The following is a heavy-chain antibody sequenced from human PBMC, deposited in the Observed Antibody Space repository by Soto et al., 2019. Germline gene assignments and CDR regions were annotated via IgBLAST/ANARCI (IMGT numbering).Heavy chain of an antibody. CDR1: GGTFSSYT. CDR2: IIPILGIA. J-gene: IGHJ5*02. CDR3: ARAPSRGRYNWFDP. Sequence: QVQLVQSGAEVKKPGSSVKVSCKASGGTFSSYTISWVRQAPGQGLEWMGRIIPILGIANYAQKFQGRVTTTADKPTSTADMELSSLRSEATAVYYCARAPSRGRYNWFDPWGQGTLVTVSS. V-gene: IGHV1-69*02.